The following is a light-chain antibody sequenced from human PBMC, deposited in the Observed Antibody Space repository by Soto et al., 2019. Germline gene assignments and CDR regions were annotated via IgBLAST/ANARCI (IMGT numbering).Light chain of an antibody. V-gene: IGKV1-17*01. CDR2: AAS. Sequence: DIQMTQSPSSLSASVGDRVTITCRASQGIRNDLSWHQQKPGKAPELLIFAASVLQGGVPSRFSGSGSGTDFTLTISSLQPEDFATYYCQQANSFPITFGQGTRLEIK. CDR3: QQANSFPIT. CDR1: QGIRND. J-gene: IGKJ5*01.